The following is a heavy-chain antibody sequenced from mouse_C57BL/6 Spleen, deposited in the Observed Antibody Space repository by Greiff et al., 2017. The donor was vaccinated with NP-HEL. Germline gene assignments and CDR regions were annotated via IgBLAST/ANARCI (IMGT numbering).Heavy chain of an antibody. V-gene: IGHV1-64*01. J-gene: IGHJ1*03. CDR2: IHPNSGST. Sequence: QVQLKEPGAELVKPGASVKLSCKASGYTFTSYWMHWVKQRPGQGLEWIGMIHPNSGSTNYNEKFKSKATLTVDKSSSTAYMQLSSLTSEDSAVYYCARTYGYDWYFDVWGTGTTVTVSS. CDR1: GYTFTSYW. CDR3: ARTYGYDWYFDV. D-gene: IGHD2-2*01.